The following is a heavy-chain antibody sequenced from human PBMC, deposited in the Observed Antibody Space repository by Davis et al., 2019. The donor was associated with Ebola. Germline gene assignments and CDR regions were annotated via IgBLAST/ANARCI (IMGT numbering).Heavy chain of an antibody. CDR2: INVYNGHT. Sequence: AASVKVSCNTSGYTFSGYAISWVLHAPGQGLVWFGRINVYNGHTNYAQNFQGRVTVSTDTSTSTDYMELRSLRSDDTALYYCARDATTVTTIWFDPWGQGTLVTVSS. D-gene: IGHD4-17*01. CDR1: GYTFSGYA. CDR3: ARDATTVTTIWFDP. J-gene: IGHJ5*02. V-gene: IGHV1-18*01.